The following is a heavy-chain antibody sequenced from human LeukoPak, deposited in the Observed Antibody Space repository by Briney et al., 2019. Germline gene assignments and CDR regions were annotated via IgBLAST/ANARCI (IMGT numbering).Heavy chain of an antibody. V-gene: IGHV3-74*01. CDR2: INSDGSWT. Sequence: GGSLRLSCAASGNYWMHWVRQVPGKGLVWVSHINSDGSWTSYADSVKGRFTISRDNSKNTLYLQMNSLRAEDTAVYYCAREAPGGGRPAAAGPPSFDYWGQGTLVTVSS. CDR1: GNYW. D-gene: IGHD6-13*01. CDR3: AREAPGGGRPAAAGPPSFDY. J-gene: IGHJ4*02.